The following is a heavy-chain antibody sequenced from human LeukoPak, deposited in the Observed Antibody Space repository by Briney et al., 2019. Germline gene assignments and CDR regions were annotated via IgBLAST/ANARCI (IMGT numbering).Heavy chain of an antibody. CDR1: GSTFSSYG. D-gene: IGHD3-16*02. J-gene: IGHJ4*02. CDR2: ISYDGSNK. Sequence: GGSLRLSCAASGSTFSSYGMHWVRQAPGKGLEWVAVISYDGSNKYYADSVKGRFTISRDNSKNTLYLQMNSLRAEDTAVYYCAKDIEGYWGQGTLVTVSS. V-gene: IGHV3-30*18. CDR3: AKDIEGY.